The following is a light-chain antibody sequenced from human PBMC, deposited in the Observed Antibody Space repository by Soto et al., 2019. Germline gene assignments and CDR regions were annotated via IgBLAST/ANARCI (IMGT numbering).Light chain of an antibody. J-gene: IGKJ4*01. CDR3: QQYNNWPLT. Sequence: EIVMTQSPATLSVSPGERATLSCRASQSLSSNLAWYQQKPGQAPRLLIYGASTRATDIPARFTGSGSRTEFTLTITSLQSEDFAVYYCQQYNNWPLTFGGGTNVEI. CDR1: QSLSSN. V-gene: IGKV3-15*01. CDR2: GAS.